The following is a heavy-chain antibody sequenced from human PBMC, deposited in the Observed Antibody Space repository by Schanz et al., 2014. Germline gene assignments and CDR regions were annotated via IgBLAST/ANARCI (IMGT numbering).Heavy chain of an antibody. J-gene: IGHJ5*02. V-gene: IGHV3-48*02. CDR1: GFTFSRFS. Sequence: EVQLVESGGGLVQPGGSLRLSCVASGFTFSRFSMNWVRQTPEKGLEWVSYISTSSTTRYYAASLRGRFTISRDDAKNSVYLQMNSLRDEDTAVYYCARGEFGRLFPTWFDPWGQGTLVTVSS. CDR3: ARGEFGRLFPTWFDP. CDR2: ISTSSTTR. D-gene: IGHD3-10*01.